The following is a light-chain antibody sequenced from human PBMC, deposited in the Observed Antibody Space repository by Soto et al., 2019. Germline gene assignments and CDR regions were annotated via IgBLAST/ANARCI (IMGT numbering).Light chain of an antibody. CDR1: QTVFSN. J-gene: IGKJ5*01. V-gene: IGKV3-15*01. CDR3: QQYNNWPPIT. CDR2: GAS. Sequence: EIVLTQSPGTLSLSPGERATLSCRATQTVFSNYIGWYQQKPGQAPRRLIYGASTRATGIPARFSGSGSGTEFTLTISSLQSEDFAVYYCQQYNNWPPITFGQGTRLEIK.